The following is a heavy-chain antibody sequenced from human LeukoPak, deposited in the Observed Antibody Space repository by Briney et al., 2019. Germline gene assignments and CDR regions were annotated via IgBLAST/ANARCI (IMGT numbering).Heavy chain of an antibody. J-gene: IGHJ4*02. D-gene: IGHD4-17*01. CDR3: ARQIGPYGDYAEYYFDY. CDR1: GYSFTNYW. Sequence: GESLKISCKGSGYSFTNYWIDWVRQMPGKGLEWMGIIYPGDSDTRYSPSFQGQVTISADKSISTAYLQWSSLKASDTAMYYCARQIGPYGDYAEYYFDYWGQGTLVTVSS. CDR2: IYPGDSDT. V-gene: IGHV5-51*01.